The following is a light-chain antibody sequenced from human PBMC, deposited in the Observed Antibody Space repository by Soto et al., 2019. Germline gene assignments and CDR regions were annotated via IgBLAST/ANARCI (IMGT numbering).Light chain of an antibody. CDR2: KAS. CDR3: LQDYNYPRT. CDR1: QTISSW. J-gene: IGKJ1*01. Sequence: DIQMTQSPSTLSGSVGDRVTITCRASQTISSWLAWYQQKPGKAPKLLIYKASTLKSGVPSRFSGSGSGRDFTLTISSLQPEDFATYYCLQDYNYPRTFGQGTKVAIK. V-gene: IGKV1-5*03.